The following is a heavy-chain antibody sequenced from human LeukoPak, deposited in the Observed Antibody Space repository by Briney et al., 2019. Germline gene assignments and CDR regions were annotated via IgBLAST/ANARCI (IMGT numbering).Heavy chain of an antibody. V-gene: IGHV3-74*01. J-gene: IGHJ4*02. CDR1: GFTFNIYA. CDR2: LNSDGSST. D-gene: IGHD4-23*01. CDR3: AGGPHGGNGDY. Sequence: PGGSLRLSCAASGFTFNIYAMTWVRQAPGKGLVRVSRLNSDGSSTNYADSVKGRFTISRDNAKNTLFLQMNSLRAEDTAVYYCAGGPHGGNGDYWGQGTLVTVSS.